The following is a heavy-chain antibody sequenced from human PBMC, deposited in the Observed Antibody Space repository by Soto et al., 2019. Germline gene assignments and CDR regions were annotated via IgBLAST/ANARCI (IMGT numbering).Heavy chain of an antibody. CDR1: GYTFTSYD. CDR2: MNPNSGNT. V-gene: IGHV1-8*01. CDR3: ARVGYSYGST. Sequence: ASVKVSCKASGYTFTSYDINWVRQAPGQGLEWMGWMNPNSGNTGYAQKLQGRVTMTRSTSIRAAYMELSSLRSEDTAVYYWARVGYSYGSTWGQGTLVTVSS. D-gene: IGHD5-18*01. J-gene: IGHJ5*02.